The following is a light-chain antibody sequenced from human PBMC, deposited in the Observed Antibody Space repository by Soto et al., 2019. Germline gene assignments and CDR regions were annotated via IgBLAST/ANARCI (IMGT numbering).Light chain of an antibody. Sequence: EMVMTQSPATLSVSPGERVTLSCRASESVHSNLAWYQQKPGQGPSLLIYYASTRVTGVPDRFSGSGSGTEFTLTISSLQSEXXGXXXXXXXXNWPPTFGPGTKVEIK. CDR3: XXXXNWPPT. CDR1: ESVHSN. CDR2: YAS. V-gene: IGKV3-15*01. J-gene: IGKJ3*01.